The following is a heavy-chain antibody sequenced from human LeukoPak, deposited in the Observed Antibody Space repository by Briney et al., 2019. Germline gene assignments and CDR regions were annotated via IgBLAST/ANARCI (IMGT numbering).Heavy chain of an antibody. CDR1: GFTVSGNY. Sequence: PGGSLRLSCAASGFTVSGNYMSWVRQAPGKGLECVAVIYSGGDTYYADSVKGRFTISRDKSKNTLYLQMNSLRAEDTAVYYCAREYDYYLQHWGQGTLVTVSS. D-gene: IGHD3-16*01. J-gene: IGHJ1*01. CDR2: IYSGGDT. CDR3: AREYDYYLQH. V-gene: IGHV3-53*01.